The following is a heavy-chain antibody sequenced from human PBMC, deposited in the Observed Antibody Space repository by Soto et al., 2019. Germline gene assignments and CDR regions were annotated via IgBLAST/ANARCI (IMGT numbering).Heavy chain of an antibody. V-gene: IGHV4-34*01. J-gene: IGHJ4*02. CDR3: ARVLPSYCSGDCSYFDS. Sequence: PSETLSLTCAVYGGSFSGYSWTWIRQPPGKGLEWIGEINHSGSTKYNPSLESRVTMSLDTSKNQFSLKLSSVTAADTAVYYCARVLPSYCSGDCSYFDSWGQGTPVTVSS. CDR2: INHSGST. CDR1: GGSFSGYS. D-gene: IGHD2-21*02.